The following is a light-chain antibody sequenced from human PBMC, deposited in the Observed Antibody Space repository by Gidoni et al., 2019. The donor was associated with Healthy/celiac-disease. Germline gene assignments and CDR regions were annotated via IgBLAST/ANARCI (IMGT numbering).Light chain of an antibody. J-gene: IGKJ1*01. CDR3: QQYDNLPRT. CDR2: RAS. Sequence: DIQMTQSPSSLSASVGDRVTITCQASQDISNYLNWYQQKPGKAPKVLIHRASNLETGAPSRFSGSGSGTDFTFTISSLQPEDIATYYCQQYDNLPRTFGQGTKVEIK. CDR1: QDISNY. V-gene: IGKV1-33*01.